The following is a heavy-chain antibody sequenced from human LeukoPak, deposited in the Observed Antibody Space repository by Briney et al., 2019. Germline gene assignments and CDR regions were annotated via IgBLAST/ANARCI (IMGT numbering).Heavy chain of an antibody. D-gene: IGHD3-3*01. Sequence: GRSLRLSCAASGFTLSSYAMHWVRQAPGKGLEWVAVISYDGSNKYYADSVKGRFTISRDNSKNTLYLQMNSLRAEDTAVYYCASVYVSGYLDYWGQGTLVTVSS. CDR2: ISYDGSNK. CDR3: ASVYVSGYLDY. CDR1: GFTLSSYA. J-gene: IGHJ4*02. V-gene: IGHV3-30-3*01.